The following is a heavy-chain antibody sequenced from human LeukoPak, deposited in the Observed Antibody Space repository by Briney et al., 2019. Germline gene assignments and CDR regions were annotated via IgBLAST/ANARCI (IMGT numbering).Heavy chain of an antibody. CDR1: GFTFSSYA. CDR2: ISGSGGST. D-gene: IGHD2-2*01. CDR3: ATDPYCSSTSCQDDY. V-gene: IGHV3-23*01. Sequence: GGSLRLSCAASGFTFSSYAMSWVRQAPGKGLEWVSAISGSGGSTYYADSVKGRFTISRDNSKNTLYLQMNSLRAEDTAVYYCATDPYCSSTSCQDDYWGQGTLVTVSS. J-gene: IGHJ4*02.